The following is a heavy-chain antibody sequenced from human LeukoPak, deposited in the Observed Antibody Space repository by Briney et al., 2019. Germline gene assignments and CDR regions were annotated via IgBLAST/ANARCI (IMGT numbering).Heavy chain of an antibody. V-gene: IGHV3-30*04. Sequence: PGRSLRLSCAASGFTFSSYAMHWVRQAPGKGLEWVAVISYDGSNKYYADSVKGRFTISRDNSKNTLYLQMNSLRAEDTAVYYCARDGVTMVRGVIIGGYYYYYYMDVWGKGTTVTVSS. CDR1: GFTFSSYA. D-gene: IGHD3-10*01. CDR3: ARDGVTMVRGVIIGGYYYYYYMDV. CDR2: ISYDGSNK. J-gene: IGHJ6*03.